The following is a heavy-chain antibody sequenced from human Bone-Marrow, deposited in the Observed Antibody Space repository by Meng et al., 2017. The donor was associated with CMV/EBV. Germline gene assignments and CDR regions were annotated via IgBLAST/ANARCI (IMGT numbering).Heavy chain of an antibody. CDR1: GYTFINYD. CDR2: INPEDGET. D-gene: IGHD3-9*01. Sequence: ASVKVSCKASGYTFINYDLHWVRQAPGQGPEWMGWINPEDGETKYAQKFQGRVTVTRDTPFSASYMGLSRLTSDDTAIYYCVRERDAGYNDAYDFWGQGTMVTFSS. J-gene: IGHJ3*01. V-gene: IGHV1-2*02. CDR3: VRERDAGYNDAYDF.